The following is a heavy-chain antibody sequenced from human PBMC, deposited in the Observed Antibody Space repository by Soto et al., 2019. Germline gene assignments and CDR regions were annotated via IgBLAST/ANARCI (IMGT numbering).Heavy chain of an antibody. CDR2: IYYTGST. CDR3: ATVRAHDFDY. Sequence: HVQLQESGPGLVKPSQTLSLTCTVSGGSISSDYYYWSWIRQPPGKGLEWLAFIYYTGSTYYNPSLKSRLTISIDTSKNQFSLSLRSVTAADTAVYYCATVRAHDFDYWGQGTLVTVSS. J-gene: IGHJ4*02. V-gene: IGHV4-30-4*01. CDR1: GGSISSDYYY.